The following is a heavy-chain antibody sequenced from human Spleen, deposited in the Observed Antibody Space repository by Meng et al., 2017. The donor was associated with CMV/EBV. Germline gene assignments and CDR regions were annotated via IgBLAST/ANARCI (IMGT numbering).Heavy chain of an antibody. CDR1: GFTFDDHA. Sequence: SLKISCAASGFTFDDHAMHWVRQAPGKGLEWVSGISWNGDNIGYADSVKGRFTISRDNAQNSLSLQMNSLRVEASAFYYCARDKNNFGRKLFGMDVWGQGTTVTVSS. J-gene: IGHJ6*02. CDR3: ARDKNNFGRKLFGMDV. CDR2: ISWNGDNI. V-gene: IGHV3-9*01. D-gene: IGHD1-20*01.